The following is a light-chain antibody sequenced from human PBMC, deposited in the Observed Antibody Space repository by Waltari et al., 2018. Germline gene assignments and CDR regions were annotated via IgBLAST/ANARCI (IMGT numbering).Light chain of an antibody. CDR3: QQRSNWPLV. CDR1: QSVSSY. V-gene: IGKV3-11*01. Sequence: EIVLTQSPATLSLSPGERATLSCRASQSVSSYLAWYQQKPGQAPRLLIYDASNRATGIPARFSGSGSGTDFTLTISSLEPEDFAVYYCQQRSNWPLVFGQATKLEIK. CDR2: DAS. J-gene: IGKJ2*01.